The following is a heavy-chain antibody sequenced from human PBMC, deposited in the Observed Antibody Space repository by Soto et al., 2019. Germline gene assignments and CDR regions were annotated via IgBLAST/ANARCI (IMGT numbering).Heavy chain of an antibody. CDR2: IYYSGST. D-gene: IGHD1-26*01. J-gene: IGHJ3*02. V-gene: IGHV4-59*01. Sequence: SETLSLACTVSGGSISSYYWSWIRQPPGKGLEWIGYIYYSGSTNYNPSLKSRVTISVDTSKNQFSLKLSSVTAADTAVYYCARVGSGSHGFAFDIWGQGTMVTVSS. CDR1: GGSISSYY. CDR3: ARVGSGSHGFAFDI.